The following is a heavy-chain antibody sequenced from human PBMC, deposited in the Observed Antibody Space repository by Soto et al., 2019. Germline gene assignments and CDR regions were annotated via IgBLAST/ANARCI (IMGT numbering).Heavy chain of an antibody. CDR3: ARDRDREWFDP. J-gene: IGHJ5*02. V-gene: IGHV1-69*06. D-gene: IGHD1-26*01. Sequence: QVQLVQSGAEVKKPGYSVKVSCKASGGTFSTHGISWVRQAPGQGLEWMGGIIPMFGTANYAQKFQGRVTITADKFTSTAYMELSSLRSEDTAVYYCARDRDREWFDPWCQVTLVTVSS. CDR1: GGTFSTHG. CDR2: IIPMFGTA.